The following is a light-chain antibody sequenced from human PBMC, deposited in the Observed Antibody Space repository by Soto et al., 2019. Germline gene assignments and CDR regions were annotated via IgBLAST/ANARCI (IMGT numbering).Light chain of an antibody. J-gene: IGKJ1*01. CDR1: QSVSSN. Sequence: EIVMTQSPATLSVSPGERATLSCRASQSVSSNLAWYQQKPGQAPRLLMYGASTRATGIPDRFSGSGSGTEFPLTISSLQYEDFAVYYCQQHINWPPWPFGQGTKVEIK. CDR2: GAS. V-gene: IGKV3-15*01. CDR3: QQHINWPPWP.